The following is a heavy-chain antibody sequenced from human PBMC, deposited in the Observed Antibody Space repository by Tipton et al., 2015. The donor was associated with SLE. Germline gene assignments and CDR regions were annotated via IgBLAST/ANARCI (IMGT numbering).Heavy chain of an antibody. CDR1: GYSFTTYW. CDR2: IDPSDSYT. Sequence: VQLVQSGAEVKKPGESLRISCKGSGYSFTTYWINWVRQMPGKGLEWMGRIDPSDSYTNYSPSFQGHVTISVDKSITTAYLQWSSLKASDTAMYYCARSGDLVGATTYYYGLDVWGQGTTVTVSS. J-gene: IGHJ6*02. CDR3: ARSGDLVGATTYYYGLDV. D-gene: IGHD1-26*01. V-gene: IGHV5-10-1*01.